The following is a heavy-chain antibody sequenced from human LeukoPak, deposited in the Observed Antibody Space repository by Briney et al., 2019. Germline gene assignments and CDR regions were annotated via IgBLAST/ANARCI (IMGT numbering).Heavy chain of an antibody. J-gene: IGHJ4*02. D-gene: IGHD3-22*01. CDR3: ARDSLSYDSDY. CDR2: INSDGSST. V-gene: IGHV3-74*01. Sequence: GGSLRLSCAASGFTFDDYGMSWVRQAPGKGLVWVSRINSDGSSTSYADSVKGRFTISRDNAKNTLYLQMNSLRAEDTAVYYCARDSLSYDSDYWGQGTLVTVSS. CDR1: GFTFDDYG.